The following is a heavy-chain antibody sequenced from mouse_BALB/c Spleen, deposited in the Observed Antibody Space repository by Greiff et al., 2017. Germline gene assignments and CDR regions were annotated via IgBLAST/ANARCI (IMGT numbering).Heavy chain of an antibody. Sequence: EVQVVESGGGLVQPGGSLKLSCAASGFTFSSYGMSWVRQTPDKRLELVATINSNGGSTYYPDSVKGRFTISRDNAKNTLYLQMSSLKSEDTAMYYCATYSTYWGQGTLVTVSA. D-gene: IGHD1-1*01. CDR3: ATYSTY. V-gene: IGHV5-6-3*01. CDR2: INSNGGST. J-gene: IGHJ3*01. CDR1: GFTFSSYG.